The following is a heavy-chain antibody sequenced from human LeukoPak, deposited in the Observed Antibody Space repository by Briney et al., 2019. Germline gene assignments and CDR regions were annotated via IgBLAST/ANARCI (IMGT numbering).Heavy chain of an antibody. CDR1: GFTVGSNF. V-gene: IGHV3-66*01. J-gene: IGHJ6*02. CDR3: ATRGAPGYYYGMDV. CDR2: ISSGGTT. D-gene: IGHD1-26*01. Sequence: GGSLRLSCAASGFTVGSNFMSWVRQAPGKGLEWVSIISSGGTTSYADSVKGRFTISRDNSRNTLYLQMNSLRAEDTAVYYCATRGAPGYYYGMDVWGQGTTVTVSS.